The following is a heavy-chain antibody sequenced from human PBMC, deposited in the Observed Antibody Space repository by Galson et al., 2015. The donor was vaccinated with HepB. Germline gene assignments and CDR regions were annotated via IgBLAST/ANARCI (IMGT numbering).Heavy chain of an antibody. CDR3: SRDQSFLFDP. J-gene: IGHJ5*02. V-gene: IGHV6-1*01. CDR1: GDSVSSNSAA. Sequence: CAISGDSVSSNSAAWTWIRQSPSRGLEWLGRTYYRSKWYSDYAVSVKSRITINADTSKNQFSLHLNSVTPEDTAVYYCSRDQSFLFDPWGQGTLVTVSS. CDR2: TYYRSKWYS.